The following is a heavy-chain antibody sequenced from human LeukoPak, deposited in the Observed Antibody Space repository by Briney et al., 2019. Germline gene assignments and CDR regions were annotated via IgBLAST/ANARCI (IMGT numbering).Heavy chain of an antibody. CDR3: AELGITMIGGV. Sequence: GGSLRLSCADSGYTFSTSAMSWVRQAPGKGLEWVSTISGNSDTTHYADSVKGRFTISRDNSKNTLYLQMNSLRAEDTAVYYCAELGITMIGGVWGKGTTVTISS. D-gene: IGHD3-10*02. V-gene: IGHV3-23*01. CDR1: GYTFSTSA. J-gene: IGHJ6*04. CDR2: ISGNSDTT.